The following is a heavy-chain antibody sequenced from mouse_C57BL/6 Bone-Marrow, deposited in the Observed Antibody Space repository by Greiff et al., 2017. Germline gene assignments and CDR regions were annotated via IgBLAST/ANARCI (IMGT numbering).Heavy chain of an antibody. D-gene: IGHD1-1*01. Sequence: ESGPGLVKPSQSLSLTCSVTGYSITSGYYWNWIRQFPGNKLEWMGYISYDGSNNYNPSLKNRISLTRDTSKNQFFLKLNSVTTEDTATYYCARAHYYGSSYYDYWGQGTTLTVSA. CDR1: GYSITSGYY. CDR3: ARAHYYGSSYYDY. J-gene: IGHJ2*01. V-gene: IGHV3-6*01. CDR2: ISYDGSN.